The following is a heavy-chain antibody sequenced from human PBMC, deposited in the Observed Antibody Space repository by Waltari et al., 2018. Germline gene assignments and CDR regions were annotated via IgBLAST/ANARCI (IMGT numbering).Heavy chain of an antibody. CDR2: IYYDGTA. CDR3: VRDRGLRTFFDH. J-gene: IGHJ4*02. D-gene: IGHD4-17*01. CDR1: GGSIRGSVYD. V-gene: IGHV4-39*07. Sequence: QVQLQESGPGLVTPSETLSLTCSVSGGSIRGSVYDWGWIRQPPGKGLEYIGSIYYDGTAFYNPSLKTPVTISVDTSYNQFSLKMKSVTAADTAMYFCVRDRGLRTFFDHWGQGTLVTVSS.